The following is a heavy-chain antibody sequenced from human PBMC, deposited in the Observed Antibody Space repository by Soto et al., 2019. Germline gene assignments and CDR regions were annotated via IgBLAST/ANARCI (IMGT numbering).Heavy chain of an antibody. V-gene: IGHV4-4*02. CDR2: IYHSGST. J-gene: IGHJ6*02. D-gene: IGHD1-26*01. CDR1: GGCISSSNW. CDR3: ARVSGSYYYGMDV. Sequence: SETLSLTCAVSGGCISSSNWWSWVRQPPGKALEWIGEIYHSGSTNYNPSLKSRVTISVDKSKNQFSLKLSSVTAADTAVYYCARVSGSYYYGMDVWGQGTTVTVSS.